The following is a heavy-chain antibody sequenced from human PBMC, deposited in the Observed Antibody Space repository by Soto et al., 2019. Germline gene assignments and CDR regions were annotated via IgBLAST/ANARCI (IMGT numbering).Heavy chain of an antibody. V-gene: IGHV3-7*01. CDR1: GFTFSNYW. J-gene: IGHJ4*02. CDR2: INRDGSEK. D-gene: IGHD2-2*01. Sequence: EVQLVESGGGLVQPGGSLRLSCEASGFTFSNYWMNWVRQAPGKGLEWVANINRDGSEKYYVDSVKGRFTISRDNAKNSLYLQMSSLSAEDTAVYYCARYILVEVGVGTLNTYFDYWGQGTLVPVSS. CDR3: ARYILVEVGVGTLNTYFDY.